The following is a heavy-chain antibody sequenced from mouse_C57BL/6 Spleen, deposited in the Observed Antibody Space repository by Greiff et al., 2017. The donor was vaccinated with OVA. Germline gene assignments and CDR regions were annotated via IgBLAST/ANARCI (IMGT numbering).Heavy chain of an antibody. Sequence: VQLQQPGTELVKPGASVQLSCKASGYTFTSYWMHWVKQRPGQGLEWIGNFNPINGGTNYNEKFTSKAPLPVDKSASTAYMQVSSLTSEDAAVYYCARNEGNYVRFAYWGQGTLVTVSA. V-gene: IGHV1-53*01. J-gene: IGHJ3*01. CDR2: FNPINGGT. D-gene: IGHD2-1*01. CDR3: ARNEGNYVRFAY. CDR1: GYTFTSYW.